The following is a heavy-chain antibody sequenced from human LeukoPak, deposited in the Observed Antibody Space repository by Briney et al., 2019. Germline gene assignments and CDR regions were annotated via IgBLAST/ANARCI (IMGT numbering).Heavy chain of an antibody. V-gene: IGHV4-34*01. CDR3: ARATGTKVPPAH. D-gene: IGHD1-7*01. J-gene: IGHJ4*02. CDR1: GGSFSGYY. Sequence: PSETLSLTCAVYGGSFSGYYWSWIRQPPGKGLEWIGEINHSGRNNYNPSLKSRVTIAVDTSKNQFSLKLSTVTAADTAVYYCARATGTKVPPAHWGQGTLVTVSA. CDR2: INHSGRN.